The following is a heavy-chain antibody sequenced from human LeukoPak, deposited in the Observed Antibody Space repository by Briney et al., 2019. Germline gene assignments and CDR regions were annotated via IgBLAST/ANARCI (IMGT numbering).Heavy chain of an antibody. Sequence: SVKVSCKASGGTFSSYAISWVRQAPGQGLEWMGRIIPILGIANYAQKFQGRVTITADKSTSTAYMELSSLRSEDTAVYYCARMRYFDWLLYRVSWLDPWGQGTLVTVSS. D-gene: IGHD3-9*01. CDR3: ARMRYFDWLLYRVSWLDP. CDR1: GGTFSSYA. V-gene: IGHV1-69*04. CDR2: IIPILGIA. J-gene: IGHJ5*02.